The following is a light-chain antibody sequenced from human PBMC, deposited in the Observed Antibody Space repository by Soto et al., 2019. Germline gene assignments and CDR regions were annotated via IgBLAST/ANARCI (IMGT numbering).Light chain of an antibody. CDR3: CSYAGSYSGV. V-gene: IGLV2-11*01. Sequence: QSALTQPRSVSGSPGQSVTLSCTGTSSDVGGYNYVSWYQQHAGKAPKLIIFDVNKRPSGVPDRFSGSKSGNTASLTISGLQAEDEAYYYCCSYAGSYSGVFGGGTKVTVL. CDR1: SSDVGGYNY. J-gene: IGLJ2*01. CDR2: DVN.